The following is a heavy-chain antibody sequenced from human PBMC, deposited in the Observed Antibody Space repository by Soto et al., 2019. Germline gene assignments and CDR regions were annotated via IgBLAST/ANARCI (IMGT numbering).Heavy chain of an antibody. D-gene: IGHD4-4*01. CDR3: ARSYSNYFRDAFDI. CDR2: IIPILGIA. J-gene: IGHJ3*02. V-gene: IGHV1-69*02. CDR1: GGTFSSYT. Sequence: ASVKVSCKASGGTFSSYTISWVRQAPGQGLEWMGRIIPILGIANYAQKFQGRVTITADKSTSTAYMELSSLRSEDTAVYYCARSYSNYFRDAFDIWGQGTMVTVSS.